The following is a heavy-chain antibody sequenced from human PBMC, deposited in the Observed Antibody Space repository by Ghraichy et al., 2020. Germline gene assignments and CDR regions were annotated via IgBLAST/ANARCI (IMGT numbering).Heavy chain of an antibody. CDR1: GFTFSAYG. V-gene: IGHV3-33*08. CDR2: IYFDGSEK. CDR3: ASERLTSTSKFDGMDV. J-gene: IGHJ6*02. D-gene: IGHD2-2*01. Sequence: GESLNISCAASGFTFSAYGMYWVRQAPGKGLEWAAVIYFDGSEKYYTDSVKGRFTISRDNSKNTLYLQMKSLRAEDTAVYYCASERLTSTSKFDGMDVWGQGTTVTVSS.